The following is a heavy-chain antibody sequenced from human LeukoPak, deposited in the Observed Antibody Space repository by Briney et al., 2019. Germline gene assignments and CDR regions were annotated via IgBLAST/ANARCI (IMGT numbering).Heavy chain of an antibody. Sequence: GGSLRLSCAASGFTFNIYAMSWVRQAPGKGLEWVSAILASGRGTYYSESVKGRFTISRDDSKNTLYLQMGSLRAEDTAVYFCAKDLAIRGDSWGQGTLVTVSS. J-gene: IGHJ5*01. V-gene: IGHV3-23*01. CDR2: ILASGRGT. CDR3: AKDLAIRGDS. CDR1: GFTFNIYA.